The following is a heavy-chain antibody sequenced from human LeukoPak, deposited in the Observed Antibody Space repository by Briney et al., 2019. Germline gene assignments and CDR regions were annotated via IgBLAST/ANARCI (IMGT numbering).Heavy chain of an antibody. CDR2: ISAYNGNT. V-gene: IGHV1-18*01. Sequence: ASVKVSCKASGYTFTSYGISWVRQAPGQGLEWMGWISAYNGNTNYAQKLQARVTMTTDTSTSTAYMELRSLRSDDTAVYYCARVALQYCGSTSCYVSDYYGMDVWGQGTTVTVSS. CDR1: GYTFTSYG. D-gene: IGHD2-2*01. J-gene: IGHJ6*02. CDR3: ARVALQYCGSTSCYVSDYYGMDV.